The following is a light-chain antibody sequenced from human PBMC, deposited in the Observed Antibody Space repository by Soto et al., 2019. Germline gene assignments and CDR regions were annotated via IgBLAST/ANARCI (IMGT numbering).Light chain of an antibody. Sequence: QSALPQPASVSGSPGQSITISCTGTRNEFANYNLVSWYQQHPDKAPKLILYEGSKRPSGVSNRFSGSKLGNTASLTISGLQAEDEADYYCCSYAGSTTFVFGGGTKVTVL. CDR3: CSYAGSTTFV. CDR1: RNEFANYNL. V-gene: IGLV2-23*03. CDR2: EGS. J-gene: IGLJ3*02.